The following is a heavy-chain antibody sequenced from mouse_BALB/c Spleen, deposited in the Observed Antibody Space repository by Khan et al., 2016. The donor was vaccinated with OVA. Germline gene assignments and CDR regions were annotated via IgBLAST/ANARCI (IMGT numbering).Heavy chain of an antibody. CDR1: AFTFSDYY. J-gene: IGHJ3*01. Sequence: EVELVESGGGLVKPGGSLKLSCAASAFTFSDYYMYWVRQSPEKRLEWVATISDGASYTYYPDSVKGRFTISRDDAKNNLYLQMSSLKSEDTAMYYCARGYYGNPFAYWGQGTLVTVSA. CDR3: ARGYYGNPFAY. CDR2: ISDGASYT. V-gene: IGHV5-4*02. D-gene: IGHD2-1*01.